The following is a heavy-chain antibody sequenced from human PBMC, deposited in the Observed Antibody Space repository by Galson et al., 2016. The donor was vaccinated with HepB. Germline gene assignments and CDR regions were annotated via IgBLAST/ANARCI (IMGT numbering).Heavy chain of an antibody. V-gene: IGHV3-21*01. CDR3: ASPRGRLVMPPDY. CDR1: GFTFSSYT. Sequence: SLRLSCAASGFTFSSYTMNWVRQAPGKGLEWISSISSSSSSIYYADSVKGRFTVSRDHAKNSLFLQMNTLRAEDTAVYYCASPRGRLVMPPDYWGQGTLVTVSS. CDR2: ISSSSSSI. D-gene: IGHD6-6*01. J-gene: IGHJ4*02.